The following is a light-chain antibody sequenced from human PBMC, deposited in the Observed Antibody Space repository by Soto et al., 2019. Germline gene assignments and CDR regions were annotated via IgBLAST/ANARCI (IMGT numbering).Light chain of an antibody. Sequence: QSVLTQPASVSGSPGQSITFSCTGTSSDIGVYNYVSWYQQHPGKAPKLMIYEVNKRPSGVPDRFSGSKSGNTASLTVSGLQAEDEADYYCSSYAGSSNVFGTGTKLTVL. CDR3: SSYAGSSNV. V-gene: IGLV2-8*01. CDR1: SSDIGVYNY. J-gene: IGLJ1*01. CDR2: EVN.